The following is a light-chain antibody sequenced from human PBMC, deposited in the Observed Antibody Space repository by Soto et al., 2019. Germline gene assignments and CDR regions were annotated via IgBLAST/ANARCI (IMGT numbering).Light chain of an antibody. CDR1: QSVTRY. CDR2: GAS. CDR3: QQYNNWTRT. V-gene: IGKV3D-15*01. J-gene: IGKJ1*01. Sequence: DIVMTQSPDSLSLSPGERATLSCRASQSVTRYLAWYQQKPGQAPRLLIYGASNRETGIPDRVSGSGAGTDCTRTINSLQSADVEVDDCQQYNNWTRTFGPGTQVDIK.